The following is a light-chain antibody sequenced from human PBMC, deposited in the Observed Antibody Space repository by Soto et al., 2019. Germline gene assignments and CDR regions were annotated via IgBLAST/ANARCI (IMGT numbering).Light chain of an antibody. CDR2: AAS. V-gene: IGKV1-12*01. J-gene: IGKJ3*01. CDR3: QQASGFPFT. Sequence: DIQMPQSPSSVSASVGDRVTITCRASQDISTWLAWYQQIPGKAPKLLIFAASNLQSRVPSRFSGSGSGTDVTLISSSLQPEDFATYYCQQASGFPFTFGPGTKVDIK. CDR1: QDISTW.